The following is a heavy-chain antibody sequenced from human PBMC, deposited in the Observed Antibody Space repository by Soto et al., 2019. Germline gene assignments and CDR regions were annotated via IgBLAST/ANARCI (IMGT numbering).Heavy chain of an antibody. CDR1: GDSISSDKW. CDR3: ARAGDWQFDY. Sequence: QVQLQESGPGLVKPSGTLSLTCAVSGDSISSDKWWSWVRQPPGKGLEWIGEIHHSGRTNSNPSLNRRLTILLEKSNTPVSLDLSSMTAAATALYYCARAGDWQFDYWGQGTLVTVSS. V-gene: IGHV4-4*02. D-gene: IGHD2-21*02. J-gene: IGHJ4*02. CDR2: IHHSGRT.